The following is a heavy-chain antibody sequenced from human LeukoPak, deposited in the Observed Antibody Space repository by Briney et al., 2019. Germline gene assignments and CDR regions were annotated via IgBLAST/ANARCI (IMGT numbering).Heavy chain of an antibody. D-gene: IGHD6-19*01. CDR2: ISYDGSNK. J-gene: IGHJ4*02. Sequence: GGSLRLSCAASGFTFSSYAMHWVRQAPGKGLEWVAVISYDGSNKYYADSVKGRFTISRDNSKNTLYLQMNSLRAEDTAVYYCARWDSSGWYGDYWGQGTLVSVSS. CDR3: ARWDSSGWYGDY. V-gene: IGHV3-30-3*01. CDR1: GFTFSSYA.